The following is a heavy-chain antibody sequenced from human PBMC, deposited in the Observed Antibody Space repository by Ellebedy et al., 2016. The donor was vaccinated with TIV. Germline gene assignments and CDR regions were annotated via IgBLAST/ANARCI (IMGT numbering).Heavy chain of an antibody. V-gene: IGHV1-24*01. J-gene: IGHJ4*02. D-gene: IGHD6-6*01. Sequence: ASVKVSCKVSGYTLTELSMHWVRQAPGKGLEWMGGFDPEDGETIYAQKFQGRVTITRDVSTSTVYMELSSLRSEDTGVYYCAADPEYSSSSWFDYWGQGTLVTVSS. CDR1: GYTLTELS. CDR3: AADPEYSSSSWFDY. CDR2: FDPEDGET.